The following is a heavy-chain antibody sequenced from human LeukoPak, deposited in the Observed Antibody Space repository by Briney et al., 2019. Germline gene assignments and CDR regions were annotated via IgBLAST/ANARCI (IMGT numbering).Heavy chain of an antibody. D-gene: IGHD6-13*01. J-gene: IGHJ4*02. V-gene: IGHV4-59*01. CDR2: IYYSGST. CDR3: AMAYSSSWYYFDY. Sequence: SETLSLTCAVSGGSIRGYFWTWIRQPPGKGLEWIGYIYYSGSTNYNPSLKSRVTIAVDTSKNQFSLRLSSVTAADTAVYYCAMAYSSSWYYFDYWGQGTLVTVSS. CDR1: GGSIRGYF.